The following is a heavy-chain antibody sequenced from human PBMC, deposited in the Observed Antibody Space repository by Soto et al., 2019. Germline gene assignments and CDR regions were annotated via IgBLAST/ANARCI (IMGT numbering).Heavy chain of an antibody. CDR2: INPGDSDI. D-gene: IGHD4-4*01. CDR1: GYSFTTYW. CDR3: ARHEQFYYYYYGMDV. Sequence: GESLKISCKASGYSFTTYWIAWVHQMPGKGLEWMGIINPGDSDIRYSPSFQGQVTISADNSISTAYLQWSSLKASDTAMYYCARHEQFYYYYYGMDVWGQGXAVTVYS. J-gene: IGHJ6*02. V-gene: IGHV5-51*07.